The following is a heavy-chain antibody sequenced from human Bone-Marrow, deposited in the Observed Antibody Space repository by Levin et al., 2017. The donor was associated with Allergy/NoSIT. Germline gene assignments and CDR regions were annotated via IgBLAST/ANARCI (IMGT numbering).Heavy chain of an antibody. D-gene: IGHD6-19*01. V-gene: IGHV3-23*01. CDR3: AKEWKAVAPEHDNWFDP. J-gene: IGHJ5*02. CDR2: ISGSGGST. CDR1: GFTFSSYA. Sequence: GESLKISCAASGFTFSSYAMSWVRQAPGKGLEWVSAISGSGGSTYYADSVKGRFTISRDNSKNTLYLQMNSLRAEDTAVYYCAKEWKAVAPEHDNWFDPWGQGTLVTVSS.